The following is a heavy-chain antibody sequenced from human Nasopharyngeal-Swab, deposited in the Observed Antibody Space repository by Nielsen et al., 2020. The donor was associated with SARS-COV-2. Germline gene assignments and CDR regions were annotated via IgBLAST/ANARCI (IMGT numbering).Heavy chain of an antibody. D-gene: IGHD3-22*01. J-gene: IGHJ2*01. V-gene: IGHV4-59*01. CDR3: ARGYHDKSVYYYDWYFDL. CDR2: IHHSGST. Sequence: WIGQAPVKGLVWIGNIHHSGSTNYNPSLKSRVTISVDTSKNQFPLKLTSVTAADTAIYYCARGYHDKSVYYYDWYFDLWGRGTLVTVSS.